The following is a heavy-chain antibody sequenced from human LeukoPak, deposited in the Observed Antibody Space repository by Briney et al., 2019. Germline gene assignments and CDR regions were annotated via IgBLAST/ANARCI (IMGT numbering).Heavy chain of an antibody. CDR3: ARVEDCSGGSCCIDY. CDR2: IYYSGST. D-gene: IGHD2-15*01. V-gene: IGHV4-59*12. CDR1: GGSISSYY. J-gene: IGHJ4*02. Sequence: PSETLSLTCTVSGGSISSYYWSWIRQPPGKGLEWIGYIYYSGSTNYNPSLKSRVTISVDTSKNQFSLKLSSVTAADTAVYYCARVEDCSGGSCCIDYWGQGTLVTVSS.